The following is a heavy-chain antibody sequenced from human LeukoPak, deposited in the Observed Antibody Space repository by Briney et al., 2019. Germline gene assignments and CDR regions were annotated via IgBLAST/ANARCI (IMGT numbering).Heavy chain of an antibody. CDR1: GFTFSSYS. D-gene: IGHD3-10*01. V-gene: IGHV3-21*01. Sequence: SGGSLRLSCAASGFTFSSYSMNWVRQAPGKGLEWVSSISSSSSYIYYADSVKGRFTISRDNAKNSLYLQMNSLRAEDTAVYYCARGGITMVRGVMDDTYYYYYMDVWGKGTTVTVSS. CDR3: ARGGITMVRGVMDDTYYYYYMDV. CDR2: ISSSSSYI. J-gene: IGHJ6*03.